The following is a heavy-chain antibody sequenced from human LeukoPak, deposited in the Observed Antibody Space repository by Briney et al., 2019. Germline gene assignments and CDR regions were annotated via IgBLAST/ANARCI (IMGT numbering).Heavy chain of an antibody. Sequence: GGSLRLSCAASGFTFSSYAMSWVRQAPGKGLEWVSATSGSGGSTYYADSVKGRFTISRDNSKNTLYLQMNSLRAEDTAVYYCAKETYYDILTGLGCYFDYWGQGTLVTVSS. CDR1: GFTFSSYA. D-gene: IGHD3-9*01. CDR3: AKETYYDILTGLGCYFDY. CDR2: TSGSGGST. J-gene: IGHJ4*02. V-gene: IGHV3-23*01.